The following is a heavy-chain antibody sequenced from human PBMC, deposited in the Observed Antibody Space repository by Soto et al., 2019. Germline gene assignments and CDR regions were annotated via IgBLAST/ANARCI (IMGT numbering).Heavy chain of an antibody. D-gene: IGHD3-22*01. V-gene: IGHV4-39*01. Sequence: SETLSLTCTVSGGSISSSSYYWGWIRQPPGKGLEWIGSIYYSGGTYYNPSLKSRVTISVDTSKNQFSLKLSSVTAADTGVYYCANYYDSSGLDFWGQGTLVTVSS. CDR2: IYYSGGT. CDR3: ANYYDSSGLDF. CDR1: GGSISSSSYY. J-gene: IGHJ4*02.